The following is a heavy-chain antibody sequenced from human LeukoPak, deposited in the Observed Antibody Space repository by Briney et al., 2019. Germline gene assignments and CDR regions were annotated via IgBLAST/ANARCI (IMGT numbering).Heavy chain of an antibody. CDR2: IIPIFGTA. CDR3: AKGQTYYYDSSGYYPFDY. J-gene: IGHJ4*02. D-gene: IGHD3-22*01. V-gene: IGHV1-69*13. Sequence: ASVKVSCKASGGTFSSYAISWVRQAPGQGLEWMGGIIPIFGTANYAQKFQGRVTITADESTSTAYMELSSLRSEDTAVYYCAKGQTYYYDSSGYYPFDYWGQGTLVTVSS. CDR1: GGTFSSYA.